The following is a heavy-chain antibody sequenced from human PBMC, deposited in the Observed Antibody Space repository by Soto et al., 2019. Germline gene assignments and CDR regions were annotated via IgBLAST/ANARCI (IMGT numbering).Heavy chain of an antibody. CDR2: INHSGST. Sequence: QVQLQQWGAGLLKPSETLSLTCAVYGGSFSGYYWSWIRQPPGKGLEWIGEINHSGSTNYNPSLMSRVTISVDTSKNQFSLKLSSVTAADTAVYYCARLGEVVAATRFLHAFDIWGKGTMVTVSS. D-gene: IGHD2-15*01. J-gene: IGHJ3*02. CDR1: GGSFSGYY. CDR3: ARLGEVVAATRFLHAFDI. V-gene: IGHV4-34*01.